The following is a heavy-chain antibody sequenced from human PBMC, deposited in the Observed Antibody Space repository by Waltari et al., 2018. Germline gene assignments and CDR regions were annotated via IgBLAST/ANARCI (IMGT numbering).Heavy chain of an antibody. CDR1: GGSIRSSRYY. D-gene: IGHD3-3*01. V-gene: IGHV4-39*01. CDR3: ARHESYYDFWSSTYYFDY. Sequence: QLQLQESGPGLVKPSETLSLTCTVSGGSIRSSRYYWGWIRQPPGRGLEWIGSIYYSGSTYYNPSLKSRVTISVDTSKNQFSPKLSSVTAADTAVYYCARHESYYDFWSSTYYFDYWGQGTLVTVSS. J-gene: IGHJ4*02. CDR2: IYYSGST.